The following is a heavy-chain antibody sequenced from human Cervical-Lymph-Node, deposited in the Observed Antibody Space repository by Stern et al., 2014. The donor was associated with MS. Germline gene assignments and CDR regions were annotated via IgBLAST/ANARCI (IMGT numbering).Heavy chain of an antibody. D-gene: IGHD3-10*01. V-gene: IGHV1-2*02. J-gene: IGHJ6*02. CDR1: GYTFAGYY. CDR3: ARDRAPTRSGSGLGLNYYYYGMDV. CDR2: INPDSGGT. Sequence: QVQLVQSGAEVKNPGASVKVSCKASGYTFAGYYVHWVRQAPGQGLEWMGWINPDSGGTNYAQNFQGRFTMTRDTSISTIYMELTSMRSDDTAVYYGARDRAPTRSGSGLGLNYYYYGMDVWGQGTTVTVSS.